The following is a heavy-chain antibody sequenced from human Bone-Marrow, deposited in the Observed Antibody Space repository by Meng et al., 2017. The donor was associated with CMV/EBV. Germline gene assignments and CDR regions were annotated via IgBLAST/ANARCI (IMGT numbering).Heavy chain of an antibody. CDR1: GGTFSSYA. Sequence: SVKVSCKASGGTFSSYAISWVRQAPGQGLEWMGGIIPILGIANYAQKFQGRVTITADKSTSTAYMELSSLRSEDTAVYYCARGPGYDILTGYYRYYYYGMDVWGQGTTVTVSS. J-gene: IGHJ6*02. CDR2: IIPILGIA. V-gene: IGHV1-69*10. CDR3: ARGPGYDILTGYYRYYYYGMDV. D-gene: IGHD3-9*01.